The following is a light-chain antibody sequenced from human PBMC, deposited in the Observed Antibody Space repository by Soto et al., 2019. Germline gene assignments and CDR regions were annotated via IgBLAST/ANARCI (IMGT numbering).Light chain of an antibody. V-gene: IGLV1-44*01. Sequence: QAVVTQPPSASGTPGQTIAISCSGGSSNIGSHTVNWYQQLPGTAPRLLIYXNXXXXSGVPDRFSGSKSDTSASLAISGLXXXXXXXXXCAAWDDSLNGVVFGGGTKVTVL. CDR1: SSNIGSHT. J-gene: IGLJ2*01. CDR3: AAWDDSLNGVV. CDR2: XNX.